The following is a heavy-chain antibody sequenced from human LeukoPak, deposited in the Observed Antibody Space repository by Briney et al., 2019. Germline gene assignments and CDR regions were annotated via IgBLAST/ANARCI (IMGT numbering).Heavy chain of an antibody. CDR2: ISSSSVYT. J-gene: IGHJ3*02. Sequence: GGSLRLSCKASGFTFSSYHMNWVRQAPGKGLEWVSSISSSSVYTHYADSVKGRITISRDNGKNSLYLQMNSLIAEDTALYYCARDALRDDAFDIWGQGTMVTVSS. CDR3: ARDALRDDAFDI. V-gene: IGHV3-21*04. CDR1: GFTFSSYH.